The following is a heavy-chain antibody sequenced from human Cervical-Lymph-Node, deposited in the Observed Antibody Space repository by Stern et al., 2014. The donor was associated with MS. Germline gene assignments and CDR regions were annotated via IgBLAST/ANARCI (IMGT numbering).Heavy chain of an antibody. CDR2: ITPVFGTV. D-gene: IGHD2-2*01. V-gene: IGHV1-69*01. Sequence: QVQLGQSGAEVKKPGSSVKVSCKASGGTFTSFTTTWVRQAPGQGLEWMGGITPVFGTVNYAQKLQGRVTITADASTSTVYMELSSLRSEDTAVYYCARDGEYYCTSSSCYLAYWGQGTLVTVSS. CDR3: ARDGEYYCTSSSCYLAY. J-gene: IGHJ4*02. CDR1: GGTFTSFT.